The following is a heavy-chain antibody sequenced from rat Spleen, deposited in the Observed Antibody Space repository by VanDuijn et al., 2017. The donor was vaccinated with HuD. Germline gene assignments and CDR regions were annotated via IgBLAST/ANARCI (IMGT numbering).Heavy chain of an antibody. CDR2: ISYDGSVT. Sequence: EVQLVESGGGLVQPGRSLKLSCAASGFTFSDYYMAWVRQAPTKGLEWVASISYDGSVTYYRDSVKGRFTISRDNAESTLYLQMDSLRSEDTATYYCARRMVVITTRVMEAWGQGAPVTVSS. J-gene: IGHJ4*01. CDR1: GFTFSDYY. D-gene: IGHD1-12*02. CDR3: ARRMVVITTRVMEA. V-gene: IGHV5-7*01.